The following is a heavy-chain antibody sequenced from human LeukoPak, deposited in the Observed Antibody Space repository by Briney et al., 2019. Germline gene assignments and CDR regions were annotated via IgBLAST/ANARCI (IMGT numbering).Heavy chain of an antibody. CDR3: ARAHSTSLGGIFGVLTYNWFDP. CDR1: GYTFTSYG. D-gene: IGHD3-3*01. J-gene: IGHJ5*02. CDR2: ISAYYGNT. Sequence: ASVKVSCKASGYTFTSYGISWVRQAPGQGLEWMGWISAYYGNTNYAQKLQGRVTMTTDTSTSTAYMELRSLRSDDTAVYYCARAHSTSLGGIFGVLTYNWFDPWGQGTLVTVSS. V-gene: IGHV1-18*01.